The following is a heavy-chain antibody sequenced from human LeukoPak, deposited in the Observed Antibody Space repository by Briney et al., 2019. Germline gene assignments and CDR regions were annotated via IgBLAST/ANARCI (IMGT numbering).Heavy chain of an antibody. CDR1: GYTLTELS. CDR3: ATEKDDSSGYYYFDY. CDR2: FDPEDGEI. D-gene: IGHD3-22*01. V-gene: IGHV1-24*01. J-gene: IGHJ4*02. Sequence: ASVKVSCKVSGYTLTELSMHWVRQAPGKGLDWMGGFDPEDGEIIYAQKFQDRVTMTEDTSTDTAYMELSSLRSDDTAVYYCATEKDDSSGYYYFDYGAREPWSPSPQ.